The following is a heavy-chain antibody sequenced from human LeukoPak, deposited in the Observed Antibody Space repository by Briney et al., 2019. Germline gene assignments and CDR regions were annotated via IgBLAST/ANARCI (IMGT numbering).Heavy chain of an antibody. V-gene: IGHV4-4*07. J-gene: IGHJ3*02. D-gene: IGHD5-24*01. Sequence: PSETLSLTCTVSGGSISSYYWSWIRQPAGKGLEWIGRIYTSGSTNYNPSLKSRVTMSVDTSKNRFSLKLSSVTAADTAVYYCARALRWLQFGDAFDIWGQGTMVTVSS. CDR2: IYTSGST. CDR3: ARALRWLQFGDAFDI. CDR1: GGSISSYY.